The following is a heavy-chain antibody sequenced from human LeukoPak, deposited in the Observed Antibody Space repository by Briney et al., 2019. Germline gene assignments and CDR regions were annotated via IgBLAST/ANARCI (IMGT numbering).Heavy chain of an antibody. J-gene: IGHJ4*02. V-gene: IGHV3-15*01. Sequence: GGSLRLSCAASGFTFSNAWMSWVRQAPGRGLEWVGRIQSKNDGGTTDYAAPVKGRFPISRDNSKNTLDLQMNSLRTEDTAVYYCATAQEIDFDYWGQGTLVTVSS. CDR2: IQSKNDGGTT. D-gene: IGHD5-24*01. CDR3: ATAQEIDFDY. CDR1: GFTFSNAW.